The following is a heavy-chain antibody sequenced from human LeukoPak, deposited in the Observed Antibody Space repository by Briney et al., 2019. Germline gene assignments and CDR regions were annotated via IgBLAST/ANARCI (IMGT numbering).Heavy chain of an antibody. V-gene: IGHV3-7*01. CDR2: IKKDGSEK. J-gene: IGHJ4*02. CDR1: EFTFSSYW. CDR3: VRGGTYYYDK. Sequence: PGGSLRLSCAASEFTFSSYWMSWVRQAPGEGLGWVANIKKDGSEKYYVDSVKGRFTISRDNAKNSLNLQMNGLRDDDTAVYYCVRGGTYYYDKWGQGTPVTVSS. D-gene: IGHD3-22*01.